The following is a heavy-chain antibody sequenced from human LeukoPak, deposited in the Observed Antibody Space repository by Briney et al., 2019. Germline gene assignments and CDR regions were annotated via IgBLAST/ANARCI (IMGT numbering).Heavy chain of an antibody. CDR2: IYYSGST. J-gene: IGHJ3*02. V-gene: IGHV4-59*01. CDR1: GGSISSYY. D-gene: IGHD3-22*01. CDR3: ARAFADDYYDSSPDAFDI. Sequence: SETLSLTCTVSGGSISSYYWSWIRQPPGKGLEWIGYIYYSGSTNYNPSLKSRVTISVGTSKNQFSLKLSSVTAADTAVYYCARAFADDYYDSSPDAFDIWGQGTMVTVSS.